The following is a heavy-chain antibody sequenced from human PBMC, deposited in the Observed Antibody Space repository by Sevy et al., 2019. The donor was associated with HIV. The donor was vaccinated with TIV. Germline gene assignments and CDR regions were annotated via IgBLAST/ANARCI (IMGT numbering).Heavy chain of an antibody. CDR2: FDRTDIT. D-gene: IGHD2-21*01. CDR3: VRDERAIASHFDY. CDR1: GFTLSSYT. J-gene: IGHJ4*02. V-gene: IGHV3-48*02. Sequence: GGSLRLSCEASGFTLSSYTMNWVRQSPEKGLEWVATFDRTDITHYADSVKGRFIISRDTAKNSLFLQMNSLGDEDTALYFCVRDERAIASHFDYWGRGTLVTVSS.